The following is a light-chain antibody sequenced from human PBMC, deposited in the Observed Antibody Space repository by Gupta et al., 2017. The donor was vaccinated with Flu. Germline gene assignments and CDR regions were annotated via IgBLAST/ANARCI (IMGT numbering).Light chain of an antibody. CDR1: NSNIGNNY. CDR2: RNH. V-gene: IGLV1-47*01. CDR3: SAWDDSLSAWV. Sequence: QSVLTQPPSASGTPGQGVTIPCSGGNSNIGNNYVYWYQQFPGAAPRFRSYRNHHRPAGVPDRFSGSKSDNSASLAISGLRSDDEADDYCSAWDDSLSAWVFSGGTKMTVL. J-gene: IGLJ3*02.